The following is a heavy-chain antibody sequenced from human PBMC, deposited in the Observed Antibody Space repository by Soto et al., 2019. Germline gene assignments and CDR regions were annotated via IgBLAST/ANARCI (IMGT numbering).Heavy chain of an antibody. V-gene: IGHV1-69*06. CDR3: AREGYYVYSRSSQRNNWLDP. CDR2: IIPIFGTA. Sequence: ASVKVSCKASRGTFSSYAITWVRQAPGQGLEWMGGIIPIFGTANYAQKFQGRVTITADKSTSTAYMELSSLRSEDTAVYYCAREGYYVYSRSSQRNNWLDPWGQGTLVTVYS. CDR1: RGTFSSYA. D-gene: IGHD6-6*01. J-gene: IGHJ5*02.